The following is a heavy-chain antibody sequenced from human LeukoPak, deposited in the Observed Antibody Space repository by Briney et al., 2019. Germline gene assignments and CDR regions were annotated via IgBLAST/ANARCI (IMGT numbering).Heavy chain of an antibody. CDR2: TYYRSKWFN. CDR1: GDRVSSNSAA. Sequence: SQTLSLTCAISGDRVSSNSAAWNWIRQSPSRGLEWLGRTYYRSKWFNDYAGSVKSRITINPETSKNQFSLQRNSVTPEDTAVYYRARDLLDSFDIWGQGTMVTVSS. J-gene: IGHJ3*02. CDR3: ARDLLDSFDI. V-gene: IGHV6-1*01.